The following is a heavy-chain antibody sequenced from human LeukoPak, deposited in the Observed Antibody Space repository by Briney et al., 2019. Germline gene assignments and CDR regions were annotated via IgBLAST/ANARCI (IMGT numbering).Heavy chain of an antibody. D-gene: IGHD5-12*01. V-gene: IGHV3-9*01. CDR2: ISWNTGSI. CDR3: AKSLVPKSGAYYFET. CDR1: GFTFDDYG. Sequence: GGSLRLSCAASGFTFDDYGMHWVRQAPGKGLEWVSGISWNTGSIGYADSVKGRFTISRDNAKNSLYLQMNSLRVEETALYYCAKSLVPKSGAYYFETWGQGTLVAVSS. J-gene: IGHJ4*02.